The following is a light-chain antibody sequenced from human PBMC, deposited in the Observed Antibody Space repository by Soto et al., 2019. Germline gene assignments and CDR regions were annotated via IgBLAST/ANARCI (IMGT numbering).Light chain of an antibody. CDR1: QSISSG. CDR2: DAS. J-gene: IGKJ4*02. CDR3: QQYQSYALT. V-gene: IGKV1-13*02. Sequence: AIQLTQSPSSLSASVGDRVTITCRASQSISSGLAWYQHKPGRAPRLLIYDASSLQSGVSSRFSGSGSGTDFTLTISSLQPEDFATYYCQQYQSYALTFGGGTKLEIK.